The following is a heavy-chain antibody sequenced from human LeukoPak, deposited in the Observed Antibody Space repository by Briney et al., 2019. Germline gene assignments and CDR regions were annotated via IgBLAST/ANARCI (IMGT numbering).Heavy chain of an antibody. D-gene: IGHD3-22*01. Sequence: SETLSLTCAVSGYSISSGYHWGWIRQPPGKGLEWIGTIYHSGTTYNDPSLKSRVTISVDTSKNQFSLKLSSVTAADTAVYYCVRSYYYDSYYFDYWGQGTLVTVSS. V-gene: IGHV4-38-2*01. CDR3: VRSYYYDSYYFDY. CDR1: GYSISSGYH. CDR2: IYHSGTT. J-gene: IGHJ4*02.